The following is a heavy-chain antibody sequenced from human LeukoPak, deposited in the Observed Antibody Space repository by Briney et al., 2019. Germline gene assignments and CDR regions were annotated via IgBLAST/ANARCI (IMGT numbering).Heavy chain of an antibody. D-gene: IGHD3-10*01. CDR3: ARRFGRKFGERFYYYHYMDV. CDR2: IYYTGST. V-gene: IGHV4-39*07. J-gene: IGHJ6*03. CDR1: GGSISNSSYY. Sequence: PSETLSLTCTVSGGSISNSSYYWGWIRQPPGKGLECIGIIYYTGSTNYNPSLKSRVTISVDTSKNQFSLKLRSVTAADTAVYYCARRFGRKFGERFYYYHYMDVWGKGTTVTISS.